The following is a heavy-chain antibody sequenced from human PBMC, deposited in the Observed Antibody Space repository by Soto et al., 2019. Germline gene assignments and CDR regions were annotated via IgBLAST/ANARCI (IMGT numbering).Heavy chain of an antibody. CDR3: ARDPAP. CDR1: GGSITRGGYY. CDR2: IYNSGTT. Sequence: QVQLQESGPGLVKPSETLSLTCTVSGGSITRGGYYCSWIRHQPGKGLEWIGYIYNSGTTYYNPSLRSSVTISVDASTNHFFLKRTSVTASDTAVYCCARDPAPWGQRPLVNVSS. V-gene: IGHV4-31*03. J-gene: IGHJ5*02.